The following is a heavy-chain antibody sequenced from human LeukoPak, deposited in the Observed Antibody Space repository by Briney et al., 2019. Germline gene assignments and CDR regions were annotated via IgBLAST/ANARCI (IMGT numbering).Heavy chain of an antibody. CDR1: GFTFSSYA. CDR2: ISGSGGST. J-gene: IGHJ5*02. CDR3: ARDLSYYDFWSGYYGGGDGKWFDP. V-gene: IGHV3-23*01. D-gene: IGHD3-3*01. Sequence: PGGSLRLSCAASGFTFSSYAMSWVRQAPGKGLEWVSAISGSGGSTYYADSVKGRFTISRDNAKNTLYLQMNSLRAEDTAVYYCARDLSYYDFWSGYYGGGDGKWFDPWGQGTLVTVSS.